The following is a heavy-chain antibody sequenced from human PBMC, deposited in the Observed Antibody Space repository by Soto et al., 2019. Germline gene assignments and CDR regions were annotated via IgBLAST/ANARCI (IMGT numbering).Heavy chain of an antibody. D-gene: IGHD6-19*01. Sequence: GSGPTLVNPTETLTLTCTVSGFSLSNARMGVSWIRQPPGKALEWLAHIFSNDEKSYSTSLKSRLTISKDTSKSQVVLTMTNMDPVDTATYYCARIGRSSGWPSYYFDYWGQGTLVTVSS. J-gene: IGHJ4*02. CDR2: IFSNDEK. V-gene: IGHV2-26*01. CDR1: GFSLSNARMG. CDR3: ARIGRSSGWPSYYFDY.